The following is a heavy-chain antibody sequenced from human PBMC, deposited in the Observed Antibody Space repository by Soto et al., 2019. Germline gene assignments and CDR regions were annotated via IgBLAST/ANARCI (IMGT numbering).Heavy chain of an antibody. J-gene: IGHJ5*02. D-gene: IGHD3-10*01. CDR2: ISDDGTNK. CDR1: GFTFSTYA. CDR3: PREGHGDWFDP. V-gene: IGHV3-30-3*01. Sequence: QVHLVESGGGVVQPGRSLRLSCAASGFTFSTYAMHWVRQAPGKGLEWVAIISDDGTNKYYADSVKGRFTISRDNSKDTLYLQMNSLRAEDTAVYYCPREGHGDWFDPWGQGTLVTVSS.